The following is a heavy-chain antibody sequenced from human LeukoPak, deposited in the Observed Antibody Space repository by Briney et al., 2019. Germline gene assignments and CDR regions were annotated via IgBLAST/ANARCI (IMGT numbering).Heavy chain of an antibody. V-gene: IGHV1-46*01. CDR2: INPTGGST. CDR1: GYTFPSYF. CDR3: ARTAARRFDY. Sequence: ASVKVSCKASGYTFPSYFMHWVRQAPGQGLEWMGMINPTGGSTTYAQKFQGRVTMTRDTSTSTVYMELSSLRSDDTAVYYCARTAARRFDYWGQGTLVTVSS. J-gene: IGHJ4*02. D-gene: IGHD6-6*01.